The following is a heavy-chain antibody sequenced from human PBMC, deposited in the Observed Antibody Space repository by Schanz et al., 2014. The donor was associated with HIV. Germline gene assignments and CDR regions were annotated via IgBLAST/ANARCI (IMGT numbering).Heavy chain of an antibody. CDR2: IVSSGGDT. CDR3: AKSSGWLYAHFDY. V-gene: IGHV3-21*04. D-gene: IGHD3-9*01. CDR1: RLTFSGYS. Sequence: EVQLVESGGGLVKPGGSLRLSCRGSRLTFSGYSMNWVRQAPGKGLEWVSSIVSSGGDTYYADFVEGRFTISRDNSKNTLYLQMHSLRAEDTAVYYCAKSSGWLYAHFDYWGQGTLVTVSS. J-gene: IGHJ4*02.